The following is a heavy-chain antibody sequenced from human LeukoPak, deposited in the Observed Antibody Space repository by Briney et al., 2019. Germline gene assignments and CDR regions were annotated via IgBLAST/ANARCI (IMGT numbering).Heavy chain of an antibody. Sequence: ASVKVPCKASGYTFTTYAMHWVRQAPGQSLEWMGWINTGNGDTKYSEKFQGRVSITRDTSANTAYMELSSLRSEDTAVYYCARGPSRGWFAPWGRGTLVTVSS. D-gene: IGHD2-2*01. CDR1: GYTFTTYA. V-gene: IGHV1-3*04. CDR3: ARGPSRGWFAP. CDR2: INTGNGDT. J-gene: IGHJ5*02.